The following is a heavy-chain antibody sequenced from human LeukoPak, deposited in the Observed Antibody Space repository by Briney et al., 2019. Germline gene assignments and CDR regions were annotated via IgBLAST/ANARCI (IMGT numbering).Heavy chain of an antibody. CDR1: GGSISSSSYY. V-gene: IGHV4-39*07. CDR2: IYYSGST. J-gene: IGHJ4*02. CDR3: ARAALRTPLTYFDY. D-gene: IGHD5-12*01. Sequence: TSETLSLTCTVSGGSISSSSYYWGWIRQPPGKGLEWIASIYYSGSTYYNPSLKSRVTISVDTSKNQFSLKLSSVPAADTAVYYCARAALRTPLTYFDYWGQGTLVTVSS.